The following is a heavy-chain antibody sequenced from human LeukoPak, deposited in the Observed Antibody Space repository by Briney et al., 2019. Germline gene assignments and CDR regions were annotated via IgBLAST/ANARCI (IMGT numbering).Heavy chain of an antibody. CDR1: GASVTNDY. J-gene: IGHJ4*02. D-gene: IGHD6-19*01. V-gene: IGHV4-59*02. CDR3: ARVMGSGWTGFDY. CDR2: MSYSGRT. Sequence: PSETLSLTCSVSGASVTNDYWTWIRQPSGQGLEWIGYMSYSGRTTYNPSLKSRVTISVDTSKNQFSLKLSSVTAADTAVYYCARVMGSGWTGFDYWGQGTLVTVSS.